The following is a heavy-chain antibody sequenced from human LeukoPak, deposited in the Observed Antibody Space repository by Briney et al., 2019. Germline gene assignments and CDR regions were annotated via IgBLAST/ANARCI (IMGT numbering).Heavy chain of an antibody. CDR1: GFTFSSYA. CDR2: IGGSGDST. J-gene: IGHJ4*02. V-gene: IGHV3-23*01. CDR3: AKGYFDSSGYYYAYLGIYDY. Sequence: GGSLRLSCAASGFTFSSYAMSWIRQAPGKGLEWVSVIGGSGDSTYYADSVKGRFTISRDNSKNTLYLQMNSLRAEDTAIYYCAKGYFDSSGYYYAYLGIYDYWGQGTLVTVSS. D-gene: IGHD3-22*01.